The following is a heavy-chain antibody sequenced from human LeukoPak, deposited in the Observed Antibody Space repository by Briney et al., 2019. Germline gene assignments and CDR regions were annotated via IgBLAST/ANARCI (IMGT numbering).Heavy chain of an antibody. CDR2: IRNDGSDQ. CDR1: GFTFSRYG. D-gene: IGHD6-19*01. Sequence: GGSLRLSCAASGFTFSRYGMEWVRQAPGKGLEWVAFIRNDGSDQYYADSVKGRFTISRDNSKNTLYLQMNSLRAEDTAVYYCAKDFAAVAPLGPSDYWGQGTLVTVSS. CDR3: AKDFAAVAPLGPSDY. J-gene: IGHJ4*02. V-gene: IGHV3-30*02.